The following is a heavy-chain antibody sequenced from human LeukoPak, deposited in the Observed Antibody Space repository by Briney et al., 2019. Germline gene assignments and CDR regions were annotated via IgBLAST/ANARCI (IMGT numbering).Heavy chain of an antibody. CDR3: ARGGLLDMVAIAIRDY. D-gene: IGHD2-21*01. CDR1: RYTLTGYY. CDR2: INPSSGGT. V-gene: IGHV1-2*02. Sequence: GASVKVSCMASRYTLTGYYLHWVRQAPGQGLEWMGWINPSSGGTNYAQKFQGRVTMTRDTTISTAYMELNRLRSDDTAVYYCARGGLLDMVAIAIRDYWGQGTLVTVSS. J-gene: IGHJ4*02.